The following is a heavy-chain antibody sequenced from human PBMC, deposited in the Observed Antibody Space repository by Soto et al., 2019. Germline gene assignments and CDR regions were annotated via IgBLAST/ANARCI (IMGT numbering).Heavy chain of an antibody. Sequence: QVQLVESGGGLVRPGGSLRLSCAASGFPFTNSFMIWMRQAPGQGLEWVSFISSGGDYTNYADSVRGRFTVFRDNAKNSLHLQMNSLRAEDTAIYYCANIHYGSLDYWGQGTLVTVSS. J-gene: IGHJ4*02. V-gene: IGHV3-11*06. CDR1: GFPFTNSF. D-gene: IGHD3-10*01. CDR3: ANIHYGSLDY. CDR2: ISSGGDYT.